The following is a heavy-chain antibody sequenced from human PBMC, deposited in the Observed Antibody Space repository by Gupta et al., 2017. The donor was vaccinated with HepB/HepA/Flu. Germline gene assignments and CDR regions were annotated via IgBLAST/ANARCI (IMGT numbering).Heavy chain of an antibody. V-gene: IGHV4-34*01. Sequence: QVQLQQWGAGLLKPSETLSLTCAVYGGSFSGYYWSWIRQPPGKGLEWIGEINHSGSTNYNPSLKSRVTISVDTSKNQFSLKLSSVTAADTAVYYCARGSRRKYYYDIGYWGQGTLVTVSS. CDR1: GGSFSGYY. CDR2: INHSGST. CDR3: ARGSRRKYYYDIGY. J-gene: IGHJ4*02. D-gene: IGHD3-22*01.